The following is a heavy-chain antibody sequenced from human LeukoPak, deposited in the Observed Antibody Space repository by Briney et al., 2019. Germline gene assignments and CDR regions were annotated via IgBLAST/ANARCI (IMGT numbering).Heavy chain of an antibody. CDR3: VRRGNRWGDY. D-gene: IGHD3-16*01. J-gene: IGHJ4*02. CDR1: GFTFSDCW. CDR2: IKDDGSEI. Sequence: SGGSLRLSCEASGFTFSDCWMSWIRQTPGKGLEWVANIKDDGSEIYYVDSVKGRFTIPRDNAKNSLYLQMNSLRAEDTAVYYCVRRGNRWGDYWGQGTLVTVSS. V-gene: IGHV3-7*01.